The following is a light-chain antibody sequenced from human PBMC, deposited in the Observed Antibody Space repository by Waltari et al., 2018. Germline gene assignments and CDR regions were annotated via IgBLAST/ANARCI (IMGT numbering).Light chain of an antibody. Sequence: DIQMTQSPSSLSESAGDTVTITCRASQGISTYLNWYQQKPGKAPKRLIYAASSLESGVPSRFSGSGSGTDFTLTISSLQPEDFATYYCLQYNSHPFTFGPGTKLDIK. V-gene: IGKV1-17*01. CDR3: LQYNSHPFT. CDR2: AAS. J-gene: IGKJ3*01. CDR1: QGISTY.